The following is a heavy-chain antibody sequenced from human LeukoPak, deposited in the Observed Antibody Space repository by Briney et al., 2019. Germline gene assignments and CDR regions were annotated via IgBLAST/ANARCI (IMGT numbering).Heavy chain of an antibody. CDR2: ICYSGGT. CDR1: GGSISSGGYY. Sequence: SQTLSLTCTVSGGSISSGGYYWSRIRQHPGKGLEWIGYICYSGGTYYNPSLKSRVTISVDTSKNQFSLKLSSVTAADTAVYYCARTVLRFLEWLASSRDNWFDPWGQGTLVTVSS. D-gene: IGHD3-3*01. CDR3: ARTVLRFLEWLASSRDNWFDP. V-gene: IGHV4-31*03. J-gene: IGHJ5*02.